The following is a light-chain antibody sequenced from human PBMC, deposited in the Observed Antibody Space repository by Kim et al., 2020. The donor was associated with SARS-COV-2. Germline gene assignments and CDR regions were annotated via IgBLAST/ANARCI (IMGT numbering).Light chain of an antibody. V-gene: IGKV4-1*01. CDR2: WAS. J-gene: IGKJ1*01. Sequence: DIVMTQSPDSLAVSLGERATINCKSSQIVLYSSNNKNYLVWYQQKPGQPPKLLIYWASTRESGVPDRFSGSGSGTDFTLTISSLQAEDVAIYYCQQYYSAPVTFGQGTKVDIK. CDR3: QQYYSAPVT. CDR1: QIVLYSSNNKNY.